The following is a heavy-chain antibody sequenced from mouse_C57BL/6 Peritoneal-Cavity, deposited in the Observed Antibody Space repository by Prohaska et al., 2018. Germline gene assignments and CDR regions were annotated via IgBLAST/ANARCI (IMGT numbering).Heavy chain of an antibody. CDR3: TRSYDYGGDYYAMDY. V-gene: IGHV1-5*01. D-gene: IGHD2-4*01. CDR1: GYTFTSYW. Sequence: EVQLQQSGTVLARTGASVKMSCKTSGYTFTSYWMHWVKQRPGQGLEWIGAIYPGNSDTSYNQKFKGKAKLTAVTSASTAYMELSSLTNEDSAVYYCTRSYDYGGDYYAMDYWGQGTSVTVSS. J-gene: IGHJ4*01. CDR2: IYPGNSDT.